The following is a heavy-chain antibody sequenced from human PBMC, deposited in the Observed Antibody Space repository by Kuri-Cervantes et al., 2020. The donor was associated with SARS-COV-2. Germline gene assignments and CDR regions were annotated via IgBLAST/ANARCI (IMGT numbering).Heavy chain of an antibody. Sequence: ASVKVSCKASGYTFTGYYMHWVRQAPRQGLEWMGWINPNSGGTNYAQKFQGRVTMTRDTSISTAYMELSRLRSDDTAVYYCARFRITMRGFDPWGQGTLVTVSS. CDR2: INPNSGGT. CDR1: GYTFTGYY. CDR3: ARFRITMRGFDP. V-gene: IGHV1-2*02. J-gene: IGHJ5*02. D-gene: IGHD3-22*01.